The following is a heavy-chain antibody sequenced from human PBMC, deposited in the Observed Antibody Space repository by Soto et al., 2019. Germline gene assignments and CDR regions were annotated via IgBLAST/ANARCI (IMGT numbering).Heavy chain of an antibody. D-gene: IGHD6-6*01. Sequence: ASVKVSCKVSGYTLTELSMHWVRQAPGKGLEWMGGFDPEDGETIYAQKFQGRVTMTEDTSTDTAYMELSSLRSEDTALYYCATDPYSSSHNWFDPWGQGTLVTVSS. V-gene: IGHV1-24*01. CDR2: FDPEDGET. J-gene: IGHJ5*02. CDR3: ATDPYSSSHNWFDP. CDR1: GYTLTELS.